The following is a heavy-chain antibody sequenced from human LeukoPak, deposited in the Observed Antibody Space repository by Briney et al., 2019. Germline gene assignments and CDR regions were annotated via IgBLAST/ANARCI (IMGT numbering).Heavy chain of an antibody. CDR1: GFTFDDYG. D-gene: IGHD6-19*01. V-gene: IGHV3-9*01. CDR2: ISWNSGNI. Sequence: GGSLRLSCAASGFTFDDYGMHWVRQPPGKGLEWVSGISWNSGNIGYADSVKGRFTISRDNAKNSLYLQMDILKPEDTAFYHCAKVDGYNSGWYDSWGQGTLVTVSS. J-gene: IGHJ5*01. CDR3: AKVDGYNSGWYDS.